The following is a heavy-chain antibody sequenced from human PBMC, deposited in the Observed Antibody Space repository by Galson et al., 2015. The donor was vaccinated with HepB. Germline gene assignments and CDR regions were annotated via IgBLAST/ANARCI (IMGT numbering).Heavy chain of an antibody. CDR2: IDWDDDE. J-gene: IGHJ4*02. D-gene: IGHD2-2*01. V-gene: IGHV2-70*11. Sequence: PALVKPTQTLTLTCTYSGFSLNTIGMCVTWIRPSPGKALEWLARIDWDDDEYYSTSLKTRLTVSKDTSKNQVVLTMTNVDPVDTGTYYCARIKGSTSCPDFWGQGTQVTVSS. CDR1: GFSLNTIGMC. CDR3: ARIKGSTSCPDF.